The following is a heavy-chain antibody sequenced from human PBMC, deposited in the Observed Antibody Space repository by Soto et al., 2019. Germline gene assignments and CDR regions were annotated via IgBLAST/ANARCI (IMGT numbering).Heavy chain of an antibody. Sequence: EVQLVESGGGLVQPGGSLRLSCAASGFTFSSYGMSWVRQAPGKGLEWVANIRQDGSEIYYVDSVKGRFTISRDNAKHSVSLQMNSLRGEDTAVYYCARDWDCWGQGTLVTVSS. CDR1: GFTFSSYG. CDR2: IRQDGSEI. J-gene: IGHJ4*02. CDR3: ARDWDC. V-gene: IGHV3-7*01.